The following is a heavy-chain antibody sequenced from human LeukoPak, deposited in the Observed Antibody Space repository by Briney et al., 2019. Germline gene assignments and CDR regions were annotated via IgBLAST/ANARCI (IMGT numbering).Heavy chain of an antibody. J-gene: IGHJ6*03. CDR2: IIPILGTA. CDR1: GGTFSSYA. Sequence: SVKVSCKASGGTFSSYAISWVRQAPGHGLEWMVAIIPILGTANYAQKFQGRVTITADESTSTAYMELSSLRSEDTAVYYCAREVKGHCSSTSCYAPYYYYMDVWGKGTTVTVSS. CDR3: AREVKGHCSSTSCYAPYYYYMDV. D-gene: IGHD2-2*01. V-gene: IGHV1-69*01.